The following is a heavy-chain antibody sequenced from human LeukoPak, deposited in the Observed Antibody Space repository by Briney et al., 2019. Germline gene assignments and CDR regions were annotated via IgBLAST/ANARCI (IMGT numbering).Heavy chain of an antibody. V-gene: IGHV4-34*01. Sequence: SETLSLTCAVYGGSFSGYYWSWIRQPPGKGLEWIGEINHSGSTNYNPSLESRVTISVDTSKNQFSLKLSSVTAADTAVYYCARGNSIAAARYFDYWGQGTLVTVSS. J-gene: IGHJ4*02. CDR1: GGSFSGYY. CDR2: INHSGST. D-gene: IGHD6-13*01. CDR3: ARGNSIAAARYFDY.